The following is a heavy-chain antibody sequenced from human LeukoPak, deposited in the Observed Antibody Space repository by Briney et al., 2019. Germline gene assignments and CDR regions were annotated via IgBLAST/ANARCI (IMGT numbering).Heavy chain of an antibody. CDR2: ISSSSSYI. D-gene: IGHD3-10*01. CDR1: GFTFSSYS. V-gene: IGHV3-21*01. J-gene: IGHJ4*02. Sequence: GGSLRLSCAASGFTFSSYSMNWVRQAPGKGLEWVSSISSSSSYIYYADSVKGRFTISRDNAKNSLYLQMNSLRAEDTAVYYCARSNYGSGSFDYWGQGTLVTVSS. CDR3: ARSNYGSGSFDY.